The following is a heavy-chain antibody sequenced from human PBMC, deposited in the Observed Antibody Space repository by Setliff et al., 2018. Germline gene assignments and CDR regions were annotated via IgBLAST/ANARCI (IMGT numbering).Heavy chain of an antibody. CDR1: GGTLSGYA. V-gene: IGHV1-69*06. Sequence: GASVKVSCKASGGTLSGYAFSWVRQAPGQGLEWVGGITPIFETAHYAQKFQDRVTITADKSTSTVYMELNSLISEDTAVYLCARDSVTLGQLERRGGFRYYDMDVWGQGTTVTVSS. CDR3: ARDSVTLGQLERRGGFRYYDMDV. D-gene: IGHD1-1*01. CDR2: ITPIFETA. J-gene: IGHJ6*02.